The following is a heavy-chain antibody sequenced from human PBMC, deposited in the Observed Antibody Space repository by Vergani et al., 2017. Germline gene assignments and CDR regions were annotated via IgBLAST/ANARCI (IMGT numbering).Heavy chain of an antibody. CDR1: GFTFDDYA. J-gene: IGHJ6*03. CDR3: AKDRVTGDQEYYYYRDV. Sequence: EVQLVESGGGLVQPGRSLRLSCAASGFTFDDYAMHWVRQAPGKGLEWVSGISWNSGSIGYADSVKGRFTISRDNAKNSLYLQMNSLRAEDTALYYCAKDRVTGDQEYYYYRDVWGKGP. V-gene: IGHV3-9*01. D-gene: IGHD7-27*01. CDR2: ISWNSGSI.